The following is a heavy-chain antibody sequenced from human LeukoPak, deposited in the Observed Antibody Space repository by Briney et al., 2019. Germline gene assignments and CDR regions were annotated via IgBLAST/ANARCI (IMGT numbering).Heavy chain of an antibody. CDR2: ITWNSRNI. J-gene: IGHJ4*02. CDR3: AKDRVSYPKQWLVH. CDR1: GFTFDDYA. Sequence: GGSLRLSCVASGFTFDDYAMHWVRQAPGKGLEWVSGITWNSRNIGYADSVKGRFTISRDNARRSLYLEMNSLSPEDTALYYCAKDRVSYPKQWLVHWGQGTLVTVSS. D-gene: IGHD6-19*01. V-gene: IGHV3-9*01.